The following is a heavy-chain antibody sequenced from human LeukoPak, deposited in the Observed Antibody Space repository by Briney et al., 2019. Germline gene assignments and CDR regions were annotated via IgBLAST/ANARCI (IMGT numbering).Heavy chain of an antibody. CDR2: IAYSGDST. V-gene: IGHV3-23*01. J-gene: IGHJ4*02. D-gene: IGHD2-2*01. Sequence: GGSLRLSCAAFGFTLSSHAMTWVRQAPGKGLEWVSGIAYSGDSTYYAGSVKGRFTISRDNSRNTLYLQMNSLRAEDTAVYYCAKDKLPTAMFSYVYWGQGTLVTVSS. CDR3: AKDKLPTAMFSYVY. CDR1: GFTLSSHA.